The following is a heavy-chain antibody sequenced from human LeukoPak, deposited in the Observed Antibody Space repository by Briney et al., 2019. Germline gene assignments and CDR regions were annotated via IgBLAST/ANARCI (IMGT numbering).Heavy chain of an antibody. CDR2: IYYSGST. D-gene: IGHD3-16*02. V-gene: IGHV4-61*01. CDR1: GGSVSSGSYY. Sequence: SETLSLTCTVSGGSVSSGSYYWSWIRQPPGKGLEWIGYIYYSGSTNYNPSLKSRVTISVDTSKNQFSLKLSSVTAADTAVYYCARDRRQVIRLGGLSLPRFDYWGQGTLVTVSS. J-gene: IGHJ4*02. CDR3: ARDRRQVIRLGGLSLPRFDY.